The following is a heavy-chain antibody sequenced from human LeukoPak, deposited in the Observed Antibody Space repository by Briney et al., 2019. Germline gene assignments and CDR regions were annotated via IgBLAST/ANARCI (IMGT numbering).Heavy chain of an antibody. J-gene: IGHJ4*02. V-gene: IGHV3-7*03. CDR1: GFTFSNYW. CDR2: IKTDGSDK. Sequence: HPGGSLRLSCAASGFTFSNYWMSWVRQAPGKGPEWVGDIKTDGSDKYYVGSVKGRFTISRDNAKNSLYLRMNSLRAEDTAVYYCARDSLIQYGSGSYWGFDYWGQGILVTVSS. D-gene: IGHD3-10*01. CDR3: ARDSLIQYGSGSYWGFDY.